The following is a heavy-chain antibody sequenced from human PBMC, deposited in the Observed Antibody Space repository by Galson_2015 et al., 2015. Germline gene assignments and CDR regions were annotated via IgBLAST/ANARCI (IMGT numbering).Heavy chain of an antibody. CDR3: ARVLGGLGAAGTVFDY. Sequence: SLRLSCAASGFSLSSYWMSWVRQAPGKGLEWVANIKQDGSEKYYVDSVKGRFTISRDNAKNSVYLQMNSLRADDTAMYYCARVLGGLGAAGTVFDYWGQGTLVTVSS. D-gene: IGHD6-13*01. V-gene: IGHV3-7*01. CDR1: GFSLSSYW. J-gene: IGHJ4*02. CDR2: IKQDGSEK.